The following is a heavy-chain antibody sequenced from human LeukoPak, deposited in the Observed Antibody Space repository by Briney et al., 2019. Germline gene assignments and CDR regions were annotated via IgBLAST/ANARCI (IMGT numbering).Heavy chain of an antibody. Sequence: SETLSLTCTVSGGSISSYYWSWIRQPPGKGLEWIGYIYYSGSTYYNPSLKSRVTISVDTSKNQFSLKLSSVTAADTAVYYCARAGSYDFWSGPLSHYNWFDPWGQGTLVTVSS. CDR3: ARAGSYDFWSGPLSHYNWFDP. CDR1: GGSISSYY. CDR2: IYYSGST. D-gene: IGHD3-3*01. V-gene: IGHV4-59*12. J-gene: IGHJ5*02.